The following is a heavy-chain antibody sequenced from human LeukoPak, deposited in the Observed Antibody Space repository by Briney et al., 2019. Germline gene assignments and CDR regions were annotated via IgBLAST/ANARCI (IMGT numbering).Heavy chain of an antibody. J-gene: IGHJ4*02. V-gene: IGHV3-21*01. CDR1: GFTFSDYS. Sequence: KSGGSLRLSCAASGFTFSDYSMNWVRQAPGKGLEWVSSISSTSNYINYADSVKGRFTISRDNSKNTLYLQMNSLRPEDTAVYYCAKVHPYRVGATTVDYWGQGTLVTVSS. D-gene: IGHD1-26*01. CDR3: AKVHPYRVGATTVDY. CDR2: ISSTSNYI.